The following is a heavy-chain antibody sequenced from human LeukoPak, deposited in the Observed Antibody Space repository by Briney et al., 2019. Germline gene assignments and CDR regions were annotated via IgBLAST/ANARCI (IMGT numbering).Heavy chain of an antibody. CDR1: GFSFSSYW. J-gene: IGHJ4*02. CDR3: ARGFTSAY. Sequence: GGSLRLSCAGSGFSFSSYWMSWVRQAPGKGLEWVANIKEDRSEKHYVDSVKGRFTISRDNTANSLYLQMNSLRADDTAVYYCARGFTSAYWGQGTLVTVSS. V-gene: IGHV3-7*01. CDR2: IKEDRSEK.